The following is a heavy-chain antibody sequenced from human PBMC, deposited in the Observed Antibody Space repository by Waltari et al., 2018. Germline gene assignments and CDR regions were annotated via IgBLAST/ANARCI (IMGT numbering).Heavy chain of an antibody. CDR3: GRDFNK. J-gene: IGHJ1*01. V-gene: IGHV3-21*01. Sequence: EIQLVESGGGLVKPGGSLRLSCAAPGFSFRSFDMIWVRQAPGKGLEWLSTITTTSSNIYYADSVKGRFIISRDNAENSLYLQLNSLRADDTAVYYCGRDFNKWGQGTLVTVSS. CDR2: ITTTSSNI. CDR1: GFSFRSFD.